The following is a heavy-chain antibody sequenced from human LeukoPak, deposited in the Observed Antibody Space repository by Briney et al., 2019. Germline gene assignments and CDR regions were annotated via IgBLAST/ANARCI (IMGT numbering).Heavy chain of an antibody. CDR3: GKTTIGYSSGRYPGWPVDY. CDR1: GFTFNNYA. D-gene: IGHD6-19*01. V-gene: IGHV3-23*01. J-gene: IGHJ4*02. CDR2: IFGSGGSA. Sequence: GGSLRLSCVASGFTFNNYAVYWVRQAPGKGLEWVSGIFGSGGSAHYADSVKGRFTISRDNSKNTVYLQINSLRVEDTAVYYCGKTTIGYSSGRYPGWPVDYWGQGSLVTVSS.